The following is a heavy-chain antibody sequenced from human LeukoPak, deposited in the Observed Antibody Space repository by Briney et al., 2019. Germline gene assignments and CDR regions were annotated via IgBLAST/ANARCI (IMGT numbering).Heavy chain of an antibody. V-gene: IGHV4-30-2*01. Sequence: SETLSLTCAVSGGSISSGGYSWSWIRQPPGKGLEWIGYIYHSGSTYYNPSLKSRVTISVDRSKNQFSLKLSSVTAADTAVYYCARGVIGYAYFDYWGQGTLVTVSP. J-gene: IGHJ4*02. D-gene: IGHD5-12*01. CDR2: IYHSGST. CDR3: ARGVIGYAYFDY. CDR1: GGSISSGGYS.